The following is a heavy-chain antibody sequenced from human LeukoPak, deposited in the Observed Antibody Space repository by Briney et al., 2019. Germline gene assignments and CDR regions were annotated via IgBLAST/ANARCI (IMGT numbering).Heavy chain of an antibody. V-gene: IGHV4-59*01. D-gene: IGHD2-21*01. CDR3: ARGVVIAPQTFDY. J-gene: IGHJ4*02. CDR1: GESISGFY. CDR2: IYYSGST. Sequence: ASETLSLTCTVSGESISGFYWTWIRQPPGKGLEWIGYIYYSGSTNYNPSLKSRVTISVDTSKNQFSLKLSSVTAADTAVYYCARGVVIAPQTFDYWGQGTLVTVSS.